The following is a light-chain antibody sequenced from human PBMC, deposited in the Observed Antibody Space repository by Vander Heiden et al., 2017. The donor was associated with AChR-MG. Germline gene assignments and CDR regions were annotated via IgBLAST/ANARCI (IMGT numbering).Light chain of an antibody. CDR1: QSVSNK. V-gene: IGKV3-15*01. CDR2: GVS. CDR3: QQYHNWPPVT. Sequence: EIVMTQSPATLSVSPGERANLSCRASQSVSNKLAWYQQKPDQAPRLLIYGVSVRATGIPARFSGSGSGTEFTLTISSLQSEDFAVYYCQQYHNWPPVTFGQGTRLEIK. J-gene: IGKJ5*01.